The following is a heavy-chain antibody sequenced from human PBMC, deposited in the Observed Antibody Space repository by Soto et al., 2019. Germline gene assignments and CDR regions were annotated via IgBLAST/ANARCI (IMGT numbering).Heavy chain of an antibody. CDR3: ARLRRGYSGYDYLYYGMDV. Sequence: SGPTLVNPTQTLTLTCTFSGFSLSTSGMCVSWIRQPPGKALEWLALIDWDDDKYYSTSLKTRLTISKDTSKNQVVLTMTNTDPVDTATYYCARLRRGYSGYDYLYYGMDVWGQGTTVTVSS. D-gene: IGHD5-12*01. CDR1: GFSLSTSGMC. CDR2: IDWDDDK. V-gene: IGHV2-70*01. J-gene: IGHJ6*02.